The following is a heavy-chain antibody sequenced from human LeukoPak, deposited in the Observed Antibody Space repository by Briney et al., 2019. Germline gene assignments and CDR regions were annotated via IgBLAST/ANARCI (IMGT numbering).Heavy chain of an antibody. CDR3: AKDNRRHYTSGPNPDSLH. V-gene: IGHV3-9*01. CDR2: ISWNSGTI. CDR1: GFIFNNYA. D-gene: IGHD6-19*01. J-gene: IGHJ4*02. Sequence: GGSLRLSCAGSGFIFNNYAMHWVRQPPGKGLEWVSGISWNSGTIDYADSVRGRFTISRDNAKNSLYLQMDSLRVEDTAFYYCAKDNRRHYTSGPNPDSLHWGQGALVTVSS.